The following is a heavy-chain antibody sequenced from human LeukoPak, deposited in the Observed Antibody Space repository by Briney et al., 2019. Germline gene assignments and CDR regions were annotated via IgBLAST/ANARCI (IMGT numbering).Heavy chain of an antibody. V-gene: IGHV4-34*01. Sequence: PSETLSLTCAVYGGSFSGYYWSWIRQPPGKGLEWIGEINHSGSTNYNPSLKSRVTMSVDTSKIQFSLNLSSVTAADTAEYYCACSAQYSYYYYMDVWGKGTTVTVSS. CDR3: ACSAQYSYYYYMDV. CDR1: GGSFSGYY. D-gene: IGHD2/OR15-2a*01. J-gene: IGHJ6*03. CDR2: INHSGST.